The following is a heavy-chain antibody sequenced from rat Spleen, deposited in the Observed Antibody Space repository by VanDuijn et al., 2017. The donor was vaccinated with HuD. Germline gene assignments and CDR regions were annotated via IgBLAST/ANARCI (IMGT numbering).Heavy chain of an antibody. CDR1: GFTFSNFY. D-gene: IGHD1-11*01. Sequence: EVQLVESDGGLVHPGRSLKLSCAASGFTFSNFYMVWVRQAPTKGLEWVAYISTAGSNTFYRDSVKGRFTISRDIAKSTLFLQMNSLKSEDTATYYCARHTTNYGLFGYWGQGVMVTVSS. V-gene: IGHV5-25*01. J-gene: IGHJ2*01. CDR3: ARHTTNYGLFGY. CDR2: ISTAGSNT.